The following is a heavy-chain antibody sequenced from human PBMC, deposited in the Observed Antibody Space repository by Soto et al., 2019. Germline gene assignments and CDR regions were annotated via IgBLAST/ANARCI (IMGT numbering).Heavy chain of an antibody. CDR2: ISSSGSTI. CDR3: AREERHSYGYSNDY. D-gene: IGHD5-18*01. CDR1: GFTFSSYE. J-gene: IGHJ4*02. Sequence: LRLSCAASGFTFSSYEMNWVRQAPGEGLEWVSYISSSGSTIYYADSVKGRFTISRDNAKNSLYLQMNSLRAEDTAVYYCAREERHSYGYSNDYWGQGTLVTVSS. V-gene: IGHV3-48*03.